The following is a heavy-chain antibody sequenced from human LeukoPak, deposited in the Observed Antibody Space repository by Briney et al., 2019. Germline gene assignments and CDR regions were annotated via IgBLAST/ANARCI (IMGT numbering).Heavy chain of an antibody. CDR3: ARRGQWPGLRYYYGMDV. J-gene: IGHJ6*04. D-gene: IGHD6-19*01. Sequence: AGGSLRLSCAASGFTFSSYEMNWVRQAPGKGLEWVSYISSSGSTIYYADSVKGRFTISRDNAKNSLYLQMNSLRAEDTAVYYCARRGQWPGLRYYYGMDVWGKGTTVTVSS. CDR1: GFTFSSYE. CDR2: ISSSGSTI. V-gene: IGHV3-48*03.